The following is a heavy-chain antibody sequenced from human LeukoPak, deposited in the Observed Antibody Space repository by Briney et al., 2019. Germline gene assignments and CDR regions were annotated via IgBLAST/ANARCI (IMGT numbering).Heavy chain of an antibody. Sequence: GGSLRLSCAASGFTFDDYGMSWVRQAPGEGLEWVSGINWNGGSTGYADSVKGRFTIARDNAKNSLYLQMNSLRAEDTALYYCARVAAAVFDFDYWGQGTLVTVSS. CDR3: ARVAAAVFDFDY. CDR1: GFTFDDYG. J-gene: IGHJ4*02. V-gene: IGHV3-20*04. D-gene: IGHD6-13*01. CDR2: INWNGGST.